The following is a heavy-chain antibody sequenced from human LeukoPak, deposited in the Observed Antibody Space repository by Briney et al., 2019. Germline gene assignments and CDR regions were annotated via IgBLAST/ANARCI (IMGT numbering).Heavy chain of an antibody. CDR2: ISYDGSNK. J-gene: IGHJ4*02. CDR1: GFTFSSYA. D-gene: IGHD3-9*01. V-gene: IGHV3-30-3*01. CDR3: ARETLLTGKDY. Sequence: GGSLRLSCAASGFTFSSYAMHWVRQAPGKGLEWVAVISYDGSNKYYADSVKGRFTISRDNSKNTLYLQMNSLRAEDTAVYYCARETLLTGKDYWGQGTLVTVSS.